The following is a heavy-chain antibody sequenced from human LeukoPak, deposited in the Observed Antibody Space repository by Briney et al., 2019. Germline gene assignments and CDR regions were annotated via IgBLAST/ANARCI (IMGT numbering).Heavy chain of an antibody. CDR2: IKQDGTET. CDR3: ARAPTVTTRVFAS. J-gene: IGHJ5*01. Sequence: GGSLRLSCAASGFIFSSYWMTWVRQAPGKGLEWVANIKQDGTETYYVDSLKGRFTISRNNAKNSLYLQLNSLRAEDTAVYYCARAPTVTTRVFASWGQGTLVTVSS. CDR1: GFIFSSYW. V-gene: IGHV3-7*05. D-gene: IGHD4-17*01.